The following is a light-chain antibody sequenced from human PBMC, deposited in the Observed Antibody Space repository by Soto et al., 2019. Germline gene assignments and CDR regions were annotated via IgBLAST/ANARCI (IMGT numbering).Light chain of an antibody. CDR2: EGS. CDR3: CSYASSPTYV. Sequence: QSLLTRTAFWSGTPGQSITISCTGTSSDVGNYNLVSCYQQHPGKAPKLMIYEGSNRPSGVSNRCSSSKSGNTAPLTISILQAENEADYYCCSYASSPTYVFGKGTKVNVL. CDR1: SSDVGNYNL. J-gene: IGLJ1*01. V-gene: IGLV2-23*01.